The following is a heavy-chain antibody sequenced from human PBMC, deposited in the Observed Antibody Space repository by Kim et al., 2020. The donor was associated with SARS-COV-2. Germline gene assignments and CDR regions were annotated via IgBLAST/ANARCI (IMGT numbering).Heavy chain of an antibody. CDR2: T. J-gene: IGHJ4*02. CDR3: AKATVTYYFDY. D-gene: IGHD4-17*01. Sequence: TYYADPGKGRFTISGDNSKNTLYRQMNSLRAEDTAVYYCAKATVTYYFDYWGQGTLVTVSS. V-gene: IGHV3-23*03.